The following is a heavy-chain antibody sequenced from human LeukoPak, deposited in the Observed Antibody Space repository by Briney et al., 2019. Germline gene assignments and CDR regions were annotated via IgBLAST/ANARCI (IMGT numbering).Heavy chain of an antibody. CDR2: IIPIFGTA. CDR3: ARAKDIVVVPAAIPENWFDP. D-gene: IGHD2-2*02. Sequence: SVKVSCKGSGGTFSSYAISWVRQAPGQGLEWMGGIIPIFGTANYAQKFQGRVTITADESTSTAYMELSSLRSEDTAVYYCARAKDIVVVPAAIPENWFDPWGQGTLVTVSS. J-gene: IGHJ5*02. CDR1: GGTFSSYA. V-gene: IGHV1-69*13.